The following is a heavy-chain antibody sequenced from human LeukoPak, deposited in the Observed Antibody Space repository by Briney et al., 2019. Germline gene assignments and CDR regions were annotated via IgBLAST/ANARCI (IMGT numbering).Heavy chain of an antibody. CDR3: AIAHAVAGDFDY. D-gene: IGHD6-19*01. J-gene: IGHJ4*02. CDR2: FDPEDGET. CDR1: GYTLTELS. V-gene: IGHV1-24*01. Sequence: GASVKVSCKVSGYTLTELSMHWVRQAPGKGLEWMGGFDPEDGETIYAQKFQGRVTMTEDTSTDTAYMELSSLRSEDTAVYYCAIAHAVAGDFDYWGQGTLVTVSS.